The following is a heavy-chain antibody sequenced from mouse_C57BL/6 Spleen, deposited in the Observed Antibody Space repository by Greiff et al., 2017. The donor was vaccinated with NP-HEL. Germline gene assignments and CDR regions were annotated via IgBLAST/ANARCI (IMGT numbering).Heavy chain of an antibody. D-gene: IGHD1-1*01. J-gene: IGHJ2*01. CDR3: ARHSYYDGVDY. CDR1: GFTFSDYY. V-gene: IGHV5-12*01. CDR2: ISNGGGST. Sequence: EVKVVESGGGLVQPGGSLKLSCAASGFTFSDYYMYWVRQTPEKRLEWVAYISNGGGSTYYPDTVKGRFTISRDNAKNTLYLQMSRLKSEDTAMYYCARHSYYDGVDYWGQGTTLTVSS.